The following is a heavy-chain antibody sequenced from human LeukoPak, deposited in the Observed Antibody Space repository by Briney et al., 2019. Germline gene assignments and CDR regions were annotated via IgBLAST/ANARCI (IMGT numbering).Heavy chain of an antibody. CDR3: ARGTGRQTYYYYSGMDV. CDR2: INHSGST. CDR1: GGSFSGYY. J-gene: IGHJ6*02. V-gene: IGHV4-34*01. D-gene: IGHD3-10*01. Sequence: PSETLSLTCAVYGGSFSGYYWSWIRQPPGKGLEWIGEINHSGSTNYNPSLKSRVTISVDTSKNQFSLKLSSVTAADTAVYYCARGTGRQTYYYYSGMDVWGQGTTVTVSS.